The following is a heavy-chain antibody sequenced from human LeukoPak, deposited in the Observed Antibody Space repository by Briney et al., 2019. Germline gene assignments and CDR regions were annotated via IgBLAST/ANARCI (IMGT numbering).Heavy chain of an antibody. J-gene: IGHJ5*02. V-gene: IGHV7-4-1*02. CDR2: INTNTGNP. D-gene: IGHD3-10*01. CDR1: GYTFTSYA. CDR3: AREVSPRGALLWFGESTYNWFDP. Sequence: GASVKVSCKASGYTFTSYAMNWVRQAPGQGLEWMGWINTNTGNPTYAQGLTGRFVFSLDTSVSTAYLQISSLKAEDTAVYYCAREVSPRGALLWFGESTYNWFDPWGQGTLVTVSS.